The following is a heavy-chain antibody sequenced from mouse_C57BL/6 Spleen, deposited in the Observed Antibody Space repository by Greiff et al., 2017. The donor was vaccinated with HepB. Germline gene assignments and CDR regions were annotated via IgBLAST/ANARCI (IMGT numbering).Heavy chain of an antibody. CDR3: ARLEDYYYGSSYGFFDY. J-gene: IGHJ2*01. D-gene: IGHD1-1*01. CDR1: GYAFSSSW. V-gene: IGHV1-82*01. CDR2: IYPGDGDT. Sequence: QVQLKQSGPELVKPGASVKISCKASGYAFSSSWMNWVKQRPGKGLEWIGRIYPGDGDTNYNGKFKGKATLTADKSSSTAYMQRSSLTSEDSAVYFCARLEDYYYGSSYGFFDYWGQGTTLTVSS.